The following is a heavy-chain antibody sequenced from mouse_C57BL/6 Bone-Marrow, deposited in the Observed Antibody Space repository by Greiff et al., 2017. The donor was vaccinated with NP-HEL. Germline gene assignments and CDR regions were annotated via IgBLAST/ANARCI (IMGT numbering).Heavy chain of an antibody. CDR2: ISDGGSYT. J-gene: IGHJ2*01. Sequence: EVHLVESGGGLVKPGGSLKLSCAASGFTFSSYAMSWVRQTPEKRLEWVATISDGGSYTYYPDNVKGRFTISRDNAKNNLYLQMSHLKSEDTAMYYCARELTGPDYWGQGTTLTVSS. D-gene: IGHD4-1*01. CDR1: GFTFSSYA. V-gene: IGHV5-4*01. CDR3: ARELTGPDY.